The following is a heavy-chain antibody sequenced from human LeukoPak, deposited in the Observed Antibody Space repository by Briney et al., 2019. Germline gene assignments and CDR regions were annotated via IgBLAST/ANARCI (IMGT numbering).Heavy chain of an antibody. V-gene: IGHV4-38-2*02. D-gene: IGHD3-22*01. Sequence: SETLSLTCTVSGYSISSGYYRGWIRQPPGKGLEWIGSIYHSGSTYYNPSLKSRVTISVDTSKNQFSLKLSSVTAADTAVYYCARGPYYYDSSGYYYLYWGQGTLVTVSS. CDR2: IYHSGST. CDR3: ARGPYYYDSSGYYYLY. CDR1: GYSISSGYY. J-gene: IGHJ4*02.